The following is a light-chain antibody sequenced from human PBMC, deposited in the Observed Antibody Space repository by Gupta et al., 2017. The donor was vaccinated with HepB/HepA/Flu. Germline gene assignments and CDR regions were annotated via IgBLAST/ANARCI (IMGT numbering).Light chain of an antibody. CDR3: QQWANSGWT. CDR1: QPVGNIY. V-gene: IGKV3-20*01. J-gene: IGKJ1*01. Sequence: EIVLTQSPGTLSLSPGERATLSCRASQPVGNIYVAWYQQKPGQAPRLLIYGASSRAAGIPDRFSGSGSGTDFSLTINRLEPEDFAVYYCQQWANSGWTCGQGTKVEIK. CDR2: GAS.